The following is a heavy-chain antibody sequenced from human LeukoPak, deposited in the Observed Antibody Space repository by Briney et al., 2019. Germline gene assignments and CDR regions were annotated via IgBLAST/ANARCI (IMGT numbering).Heavy chain of an antibody. V-gene: IGHV3-33*06. Sequence: GGSLRLSCAASGYTFSNHGMHWVRQAPGKGLEWVAVIWYDGSRQYYVDSVKGRFTISRDNSKNTLYLQMNSLRAEDTAVYYCAKSPGYYEFYYWGQGTLVTVSS. CDR3: AKSPGYYEFYY. J-gene: IGHJ4*02. D-gene: IGHD3-9*01. CDR2: IWYDGSRQ. CDR1: GYTFSNHG.